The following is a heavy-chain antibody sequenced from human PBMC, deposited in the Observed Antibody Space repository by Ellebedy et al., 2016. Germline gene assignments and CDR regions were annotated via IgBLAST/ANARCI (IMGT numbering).Heavy chain of an antibody. CDR1: GGSVSSDY. J-gene: IGHJ3*01. CDR2: VFHTGAT. D-gene: IGHD1-1*01. CDR3: AKWNGAWNAFDV. V-gene: IGHV4-59*02. Sequence: SETLSLTCNVFGGSVSSDYWNRIRRPPGKGLEWIGFVFHTGATLYNPSLKSRVTMSVDTSKSQISLRLMSVTAADTAVYYCAKWNGAWNAFDVWGLGTMVTVSS.